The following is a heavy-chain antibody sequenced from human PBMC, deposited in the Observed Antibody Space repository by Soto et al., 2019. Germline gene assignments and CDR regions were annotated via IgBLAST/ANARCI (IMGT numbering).Heavy chain of an antibody. CDR1: GGSISSYY. J-gene: IGHJ5*01. D-gene: IGHD3-10*01. Sequence: QVQLQESGPGLVKPSETLSLTCTVSGGSISSYYWSWIRQPPGKGLEWIGFIFYSGSTSYNPSLKSRITISTDSSEYQFSLKLNCVTAADTAVYYCASIIGEPVLSFHSWGEGTLVAVSS. V-gene: IGHV4-59*01. CDR2: IFYSGST. CDR3: ASIIGEPVLSFHS.